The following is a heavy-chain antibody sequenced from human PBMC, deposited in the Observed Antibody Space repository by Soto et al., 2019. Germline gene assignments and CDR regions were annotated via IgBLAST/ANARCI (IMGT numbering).Heavy chain of an antibody. CDR2: ISGSGGST. Sequence: GGSLRLSCAASGFTFSSYAMSWVRQAPGKGLEWVSAISGSGGSTYYADSVKGRFTISRDNPKNTLYLQMNSLRAEDTAIYYCAKDPLGATFRDYWGQGILVTVSS. J-gene: IGHJ4*02. V-gene: IGHV3-23*01. CDR3: AKDPLGATFRDY. D-gene: IGHD1-26*01. CDR1: GFTFSSYA.